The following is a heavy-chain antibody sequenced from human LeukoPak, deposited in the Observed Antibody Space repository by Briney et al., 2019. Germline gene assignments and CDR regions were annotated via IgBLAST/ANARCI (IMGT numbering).Heavy chain of an antibody. D-gene: IGHD5-18*01. CDR1: GFTFSSYS. CDR2: ISSGSSTV. V-gene: IGHV3-48*04. J-gene: IGHJ4*02. CDR3: ARDLDTAMGGGFDY. Sequence: PGGSLRLSCAASGFTFSSYSMTWVRQTPGKGLQWVSYISSGSSTVYYADSVRGRFTISRDNAENSLYLQMNSLRAEDTAVYYCARDLDTAMGGGFDYWDQGTLVTVSS.